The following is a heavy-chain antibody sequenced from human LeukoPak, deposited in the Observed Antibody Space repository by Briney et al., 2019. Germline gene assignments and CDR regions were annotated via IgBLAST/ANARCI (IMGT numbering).Heavy chain of an antibody. CDR3: ARETRAEIDY. CDR1: GFSFDSYS. CDR2: ISSSGSYI. Sequence: GGSLRLSCAASGFSFDSYSITWVRQAPGKGLEWVSSISSSGSYIYYADSVKGRFTISRDNAKNSMYLQMNSLRAEDTALYYCARETRAEIDYWGQGALVTVSS. D-gene: IGHD5-24*01. J-gene: IGHJ4*02. V-gene: IGHV3-21*01.